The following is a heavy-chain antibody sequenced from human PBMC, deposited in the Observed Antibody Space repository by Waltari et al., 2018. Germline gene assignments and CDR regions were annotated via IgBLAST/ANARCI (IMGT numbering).Heavy chain of an antibody. CDR3: GRIAFGDDGGYFQY. CDR2: MQYRGST. Sequence: QVQLQELGPGLVKPSETLTLTCTVPGGSLSSNYNWGWIRQPPGKGLEWMGNMQYRGSTFYNPSLESRVTISLDTSRNQFSLRLSSVYAADTAVYFCGRIAFGDDGGYFQYWGQGTLVTVSS. J-gene: IGHJ1*01. CDR1: GGSLSSNYN. V-gene: IGHV4-39*01. D-gene: IGHD4-17*01.